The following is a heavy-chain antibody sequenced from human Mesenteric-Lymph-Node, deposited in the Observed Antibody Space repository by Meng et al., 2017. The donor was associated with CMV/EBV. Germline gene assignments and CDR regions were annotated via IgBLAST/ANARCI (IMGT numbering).Heavy chain of an antibody. Sequence: GESLKISCAASRFPFDEYGMNWVRQAPGKGLEWVSGITSNGGSTGYADSVKGRFTISRDNAKNSLYLQMNSLRAEDTALYYCAKDMGVVPAAMGYWGQGTLVTVSS. CDR3: AKDMGVVPAAMGY. J-gene: IGHJ4*02. CDR1: RFPFDEYG. D-gene: IGHD2-2*01. V-gene: IGHV3-20*04. CDR2: ITSNGGST.